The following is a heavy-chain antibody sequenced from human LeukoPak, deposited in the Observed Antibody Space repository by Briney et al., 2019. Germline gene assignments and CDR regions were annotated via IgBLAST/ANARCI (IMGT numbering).Heavy chain of an antibody. J-gene: IGHJ4*02. Sequence: ASVKVSCKVSGYTLTELSMHWVRQAPGKGVEWMGGFDPEDGETIYAQKFQGRVTMTEDTSTDTAYMELSSLRSEDTAVYYCATALGYSYGLSYWGQGTLVTVSS. V-gene: IGHV1-24*01. CDR1: GYTLTELS. CDR3: ATALGYSYGLSY. CDR2: FDPEDGET. D-gene: IGHD5-18*01.